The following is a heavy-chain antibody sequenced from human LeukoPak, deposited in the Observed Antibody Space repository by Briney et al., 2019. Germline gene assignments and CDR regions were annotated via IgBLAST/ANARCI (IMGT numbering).Heavy chain of an antibody. D-gene: IGHD1-26*01. CDR2: IYTSGST. V-gene: IGHV4-4*07. Sequence: PSETLSLTCTVSGGSISSYYWSWIRQPAGKGLEWIGRIYTSGSTNYNPSLKSRVTISVDTSKNQFSLKLSSVTAADTAVYYCARAGSNPLIGATDYWGQGTLVTVSS. CDR3: ARAGSNPLIGATDY. CDR1: GGSISSYY. J-gene: IGHJ4*02.